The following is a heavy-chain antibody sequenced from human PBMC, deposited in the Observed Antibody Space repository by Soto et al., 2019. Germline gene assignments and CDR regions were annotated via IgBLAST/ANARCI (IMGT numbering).Heavy chain of an antibody. J-gene: IGHJ3*02. CDR1: GGSISSGGYY. CDR3: ARGNWNYGTGNAFDI. D-gene: IGHD1-7*01. V-gene: IGHV4-31*03. CDR2: IYYSGST. Sequence: PSETLSLTCTVSGGSISSGGYYWSWIRQHPGKGLEWIGYIYYSGSTYYNPSLKSRVTISVDTSKNQFSLKLSSVTAADTAVYYCARGNWNYGTGNAFDIWGQGTMVTV.